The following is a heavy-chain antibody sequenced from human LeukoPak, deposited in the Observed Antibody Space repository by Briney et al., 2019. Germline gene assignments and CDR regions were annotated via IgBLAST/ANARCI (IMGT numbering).Heavy chain of an antibody. CDR1: GYSISSGYY. J-gene: IGHJ5*02. CDR3: ARVVPAAEITNWFDP. Sequence: PSETLSLTCAVSGYSISSGYYWGWIRQPPGKGLEWIGSIYHSGSTYYNPSLKSRVTMSVDTSKNQFSLKLSSVTAVDTAVYYCARVVPAAEITNWFDPWGQGTLVTVSS. CDR2: IYHSGST. D-gene: IGHD2-2*01. V-gene: IGHV4-38-2*01.